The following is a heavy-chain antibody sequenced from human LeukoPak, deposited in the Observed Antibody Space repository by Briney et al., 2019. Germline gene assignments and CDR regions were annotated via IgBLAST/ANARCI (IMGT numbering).Heavy chain of an antibody. Sequence: PSETLSLTCTVSGGSISSYYWTWIRQPPGKGLEWIGYIYLSGSTHYNPSLKSRVTISVDTSKNQFSLKLSSVTAADTAVYYCARETTGGWFDPWGQGTLVTVSS. J-gene: IGHJ5*02. CDR1: GGSISSYY. D-gene: IGHD4-17*01. V-gene: IGHV4-59*01. CDR2: IYLSGST. CDR3: ARETTGGWFDP.